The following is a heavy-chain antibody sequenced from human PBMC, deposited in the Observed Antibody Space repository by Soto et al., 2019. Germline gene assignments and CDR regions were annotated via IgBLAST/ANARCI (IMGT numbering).Heavy chain of an antibody. D-gene: IGHD6-13*01. V-gene: IGHV3-11*06. CDR2: ISSSSSYT. CDR1: VFTFSDYY. J-gene: IGHJ4*02. CDR3: ATRYSSSSYFDY. Sequence: PGGSLRLACASSVFTFSDYYMSWIRQAPGKGLEWVSYISSSSSYTNYADSVKGRFTISRDNAKNSLYLQMNSLRAEDTAVYYCATRYSSSSYFDYWGQGTLVTVSS.